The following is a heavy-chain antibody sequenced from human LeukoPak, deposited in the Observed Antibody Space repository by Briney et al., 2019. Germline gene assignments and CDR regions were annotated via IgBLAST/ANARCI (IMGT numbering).Heavy chain of an antibody. CDR1: GFTFTSYD. D-gene: IGHD2-2*01. CDR3: ARAGVVVPAANPEYYYYGMDV. CDR2: MNPNNGNT. V-gene: IGHV1-8*01. Sequence: ASVKVSCKASGFTFTSYDINWVRQASGQGLEWMGWMNPNNGNTGYAQKFQGRVTMTRDTSISTAYMELRGLRSEDTAVYYCARAGVVVPAANPEYYYYGMDVWGQGTTVTVSS. J-gene: IGHJ6*02.